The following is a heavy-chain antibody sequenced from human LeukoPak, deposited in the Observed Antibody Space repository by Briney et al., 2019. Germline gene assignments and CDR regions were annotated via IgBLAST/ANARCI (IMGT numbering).Heavy chain of an antibody. D-gene: IGHD3-10*01. V-gene: IGHV3-23*01. J-gene: IGHJ4*02. CDR3: AKVGEPYGSGSYYVDY. CDR2: ISARGGST. Sequence: GGSLRLSCAASGFTFSSYAMSWVRQAPGKGLEWVSAISARGGSTYYADSVKGRFTISRDNSKNTLYLQMNSLRAEDTAVYYCAKVGEPYGSGSYYVDYWGQGTLVTVSS. CDR1: GFTFSSYA.